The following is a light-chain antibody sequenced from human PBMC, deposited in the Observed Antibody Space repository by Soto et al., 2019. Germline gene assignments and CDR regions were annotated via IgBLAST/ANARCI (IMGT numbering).Light chain of an antibody. V-gene: IGLV2-11*01. CDR1: SSDVGGYNY. Sequence: ALTQPRSVSGSPGQSVTISCTGTSSDVGGYNYVSWYQQHPGKAPKLMIYDVSKRPSGVPDRFSGSKSGNMASLTISGLQAEDEADYYCCSYAGSYTYVFGTGTKVTVL. CDR2: DVS. CDR3: CSYAGSYTYV. J-gene: IGLJ1*01.